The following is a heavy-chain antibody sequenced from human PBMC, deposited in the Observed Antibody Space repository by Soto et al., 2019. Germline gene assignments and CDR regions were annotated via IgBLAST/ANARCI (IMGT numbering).Heavy chain of an antibody. CDR1: GFTFSSYA. V-gene: IGHV3-23*01. CDR3: AKAPQEYGDYGGHYYYYYGMYV. D-gene: IGHD4-17*01. Sequence: EVQLSESGGGLVQPAGSLRLSCAASGFTFSSYAMSWIRQAPGKGLEWVSAISGSGGSTYYAASVQGRFTISRDNSNNTLYMQMNSLRAEDTAVYYCAKAPQEYGDYGGHYYYYYGMYVWGQGSTVTVSS. CDR2: ISGSGGST. J-gene: IGHJ6*02.